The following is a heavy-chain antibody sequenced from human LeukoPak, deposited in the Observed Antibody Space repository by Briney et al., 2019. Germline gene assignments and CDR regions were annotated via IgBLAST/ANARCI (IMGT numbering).Heavy chain of an antibody. D-gene: IGHD6-19*01. V-gene: IGHV3-30*18. Sequence: PGGSLRLSCAASGFTFSSYGMHWVRQAPGKGLEWVALISYDESNKFYADSVKGRFTISRDNSKNTLYLQMNSLRAEDTAVYYCAKVGGSSGWYIDYWGQGTLVTVSS. J-gene: IGHJ4*02. CDR1: GFTFSSYG. CDR2: ISYDESNK. CDR3: AKVGGSSGWYIDY.